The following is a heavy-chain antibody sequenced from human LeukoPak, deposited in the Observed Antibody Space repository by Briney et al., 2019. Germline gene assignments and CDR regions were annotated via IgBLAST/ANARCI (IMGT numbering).Heavy chain of an antibody. CDR3: ARQGGSSWDFDY. Sequence: GESLQFSCPGSGYGFTSYWIGWVRQMPGKGLEWMGIIYPGDSYTRYSPSVQGQVTISADKSISTAYLQCSSLKASDTAMYYCARQGGSSWDFDYWGQGTLVTVSS. V-gene: IGHV5-51*01. J-gene: IGHJ4*02. D-gene: IGHD6-13*01. CDR1: GYGFTSYW. CDR2: IYPGDSYT.